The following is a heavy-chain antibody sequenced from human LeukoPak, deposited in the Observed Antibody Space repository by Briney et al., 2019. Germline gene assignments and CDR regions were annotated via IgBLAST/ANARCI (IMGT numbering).Heavy chain of an antibody. Sequence: GASVKVSCKASGGTFSSYAISWVRQAPGQGLEWMGRIIPILGIANYAQKFQGRVTITADKSTSTAYMELSSLRFEDTAVYYCARGRYSSGWYFDYWGQGTLVTVSS. CDR3: ARGRYSSGWYFDY. J-gene: IGHJ4*02. CDR2: IIPILGIA. CDR1: GGTFSSYA. D-gene: IGHD6-19*01. V-gene: IGHV1-69*04.